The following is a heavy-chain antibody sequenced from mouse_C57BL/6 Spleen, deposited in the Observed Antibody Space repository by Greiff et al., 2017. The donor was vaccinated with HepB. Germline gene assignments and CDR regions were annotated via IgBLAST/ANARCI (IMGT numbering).Heavy chain of an antibody. Sequence: VQLQQSGPELVKPGASVKISCKASGYAFSSSWMNWVKQRPGKGLEWIGRIYPGDGDTNYNGKFKGKATLTADKSASTAYMQLSSLTSEDSAVYFCARTEHYGNDYAMDYWGQGTSVTVSS. J-gene: IGHJ4*01. D-gene: IGHD1-1*01. CDR3: ARTEHYGNDYAMDY. CDR2: IYPGDGDT. V-gene: IGHV1-82*01. CDR1: GYAFSSSW.